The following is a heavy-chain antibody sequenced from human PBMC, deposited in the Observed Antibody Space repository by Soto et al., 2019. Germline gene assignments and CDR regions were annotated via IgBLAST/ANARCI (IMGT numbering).Heavy chain of an antibody. J-gene: IGHJ4*02. CDR3: ARDFGYFDWPNYFDY. CDR2: ISAYNGNT. D-gene: IGHD3-9*01. Sequence: QVQLVQSGAEVKKPGASVKVSCKASGYTFTSYGISWVRQSPGQGLEWMGWISAYNGNTNYAQKLQGRVTMTTDTSTNTAYMELRSLRSDDTTVYYCARDFGYFDWPNYFDYWGQGTLVTVSS. V-gene: IGHV1-18*04. CDR1: GYTFTSYG.